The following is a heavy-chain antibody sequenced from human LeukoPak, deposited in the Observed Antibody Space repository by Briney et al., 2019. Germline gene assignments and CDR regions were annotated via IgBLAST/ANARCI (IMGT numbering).Heavy chain of an antibody. D-gene: IGHD3-10*02. CDR2: ISQSGIT. V-gene: IGHV4-34*01. J-gene: IGHJ4*02. CDR1: SESFSNYY. CDR3: ASVPGVIGRPFDY. Sequence: SETLSLTCAVYSESFSNYYWSWVRQSPEKGLEWIGEISQSGITNHNPSLKSRLTLSVDTSRKQFSLRLSSVTAADTAVYFCASVPGVIGRPFDYWGQGTLVTVSP.